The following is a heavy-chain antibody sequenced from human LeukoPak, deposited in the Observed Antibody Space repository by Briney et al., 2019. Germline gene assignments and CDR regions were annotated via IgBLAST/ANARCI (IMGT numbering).Heavy chain of an antibody. Sequence: ASVKVSCKASGYTLSNYDISWVRQAPGQGLEWMGWISVYNGNTNYAQKLQGRVTMTTDTSTSTAYMELRSLRSDDTAVYYCARVYDFWSGNDAFDIWGQGTMVTVSS. J-gene: IGHJ3*02. CDR1: GYTLSNYD. D-gene: IGHD3-3*01. V-gene: IGHV1-18*01. CDR3: ARVYDFWSGNDAFDI. CDR2: ISVYNGNT.